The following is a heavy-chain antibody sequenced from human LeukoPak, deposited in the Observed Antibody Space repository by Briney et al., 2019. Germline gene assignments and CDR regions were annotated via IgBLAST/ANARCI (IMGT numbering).Heavy chain of an antibody. Sequence: SETLSLTCTVSGGSISSGGYYWSWIRQHPGKGLEWIGYIYYSGSTYYNPSLKSRVTISVHTSKNQFSLKLSSVTAADTAVYYCARDGHYYGMDVWGQGTTVTVSS. V-gene: IGHV4-31*03. CDR1: GGSISSGGYY. J-gene: IGHJ6*02. CDR3: ARDGHYYGMDV. CDR2: IYYSGST.